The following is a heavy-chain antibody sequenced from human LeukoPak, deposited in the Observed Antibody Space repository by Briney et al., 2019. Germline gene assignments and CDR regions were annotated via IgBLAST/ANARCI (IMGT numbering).Heavy chain of an antibody. Sequence: SETLSLTCTVSGGSISSYYWSWIRQPPGKGLEWIGYIYYSGSTNYNPSLKSRVTISVDTSKNQFSLKLSSVTAADTAVYYCARVVGYSYGYCAFDIWGQGTMVTVSS. J-gene: IGHJ3*02. CDR2: IYYSGST. V-gene: IGHV4-59*01. D-gene: IGHD5-18*01. CDR1: GGSISSYY. CDR3: ARVVGYSYGYCAFDI.